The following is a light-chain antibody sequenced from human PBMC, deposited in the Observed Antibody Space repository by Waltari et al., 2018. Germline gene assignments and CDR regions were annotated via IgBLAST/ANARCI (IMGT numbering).Light chain of an antibody. CDR1: QSVSSSY. V-gene: IGKV3-20*01. J-gene: IGKJ1*01. Sequence: IVLTQSPGTLSLSPGERATLSCRASQSVSSSYLAWYQQKPGQSPRLLIYGASSRAAGIPDRFSGNGSGTDFTLTISRLEPEDFAVYYCQQYVSSPWTFGQGTKVEIK. CDR3: QQYVSSPWT. CDR2: GAS.